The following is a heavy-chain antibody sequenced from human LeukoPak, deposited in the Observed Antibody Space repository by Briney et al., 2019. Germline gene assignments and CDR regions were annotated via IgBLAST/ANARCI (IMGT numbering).Heavy chain of an antibody. J-gene: IGHJ3*02. CDR3: ARELYSSGYHDAFDI. CDR1: GGSFSGYY. V-gene: IGHV4-34*01. Sequence: SETLSLTCAVYGGSFSGYYWSWIRQPPGKGLEWIGESNHSGSTNYNPSLKSRVTKSVDTSKNQFSLKLSSVTAADTAVYYCARELYSSGYHDAFDIWGQGTMVTVSS. CDR2: SNHSGST. D-gene: IGHD3-22*01.